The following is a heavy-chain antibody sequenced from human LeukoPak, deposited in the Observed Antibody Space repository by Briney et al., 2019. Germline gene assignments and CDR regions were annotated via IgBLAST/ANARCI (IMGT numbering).Heavy chain of an antibody. CDR2: IWYDGSDK. CDR1: GFTFSSYG. CDR3: ARSSYDILTGYYEYYFDY. J-gene: IGHJ4*02. V-gene: IGHV3-33*01. D-gene: IGHD3-9*01. Sequence: GGSLRLSCAASGFTFSSYGMHWVRQAPGKGLEWVAVIWYDGSDKYYADSVKGRFTISRDNSKNTLYLQMNSLRAGDTAVYYCARSSYDILTGYYEYYFDYWGQGTLVTVSS.